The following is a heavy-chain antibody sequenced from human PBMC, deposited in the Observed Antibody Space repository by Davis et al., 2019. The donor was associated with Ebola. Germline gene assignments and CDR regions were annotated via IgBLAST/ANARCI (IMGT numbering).Heavy chain of an antibody. V-gene: IGHV1-24*01. CDR1: GYPLTEIS. CDR3: ATAGYCAATTCYFPD. J-gene: IGHJ4*02. Sequence: ASVKVSCKVSGYPLTEISMHWVRQAPGKGLEWMGGFDPDVGEPVYAQRYQGRVTMTEDTSTDTAYMELNNLTFDDTAVYFCATAGYCAATTCYFPDWGQGTLVTVSS. CDR2: FDPDVGEP. D-gene: IGHD2-2*01.